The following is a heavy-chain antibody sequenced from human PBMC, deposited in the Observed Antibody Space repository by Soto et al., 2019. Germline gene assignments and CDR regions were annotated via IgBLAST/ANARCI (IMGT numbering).Heavy chain of an antibody. CDR1: GGSFSGYY. CDR2: INHSGST. Sequence: KSSETLSLTCAVYGGSFSGYYWSWIRQPPGKGLEWIGEINHSGSTNYNPSLKSRVTISVDTSKNQFSLKLSSVTAADTAVYYCATTRRGGDYPLDYWGQGTLVTVSS. V-gene: IGHV4-34*01. CDR3: ATTRRGGDYPLDY. J-gene: IGHJ4*02. D-gene: IGHD2-21*01.